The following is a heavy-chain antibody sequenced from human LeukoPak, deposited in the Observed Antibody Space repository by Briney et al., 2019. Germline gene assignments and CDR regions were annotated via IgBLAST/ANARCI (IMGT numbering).Heavy chain of an antibody. CDR3: VKDRWYSRGWNLFDY. D-gene: IGHD6-19*01. V-gene: IGHV3-64D*06. CDR1: GFTFSSYA. J-gene: IGHJ4*02. CDR2: ISSNGGST. Sequence: PGGSLRLSCSASGFTFSSYAMHWVRQAPGKGLEYVSAISSNGGSTYYADSVKGRFTISRDNSKNTLYLQMSSLRPEDTSVYYCVKDRWYSRGWNLFDYWGQGTLVTVSS.